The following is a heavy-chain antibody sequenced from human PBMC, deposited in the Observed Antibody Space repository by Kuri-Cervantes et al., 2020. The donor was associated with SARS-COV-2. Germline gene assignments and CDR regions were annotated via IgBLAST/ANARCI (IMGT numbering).Heavy chain of an antibody. V-gene: IGHV3-33*01. CDR3: TTSWGIAAAGSRCPAGRCDY. Sequence: GESLKISCAASGFTFSSYGMHWVRQAPGKGLEWVAVIWYDGSNKYYADSVKGRFTISRDNSKNTLYLQMNSLRAEDTAVYYCTTSWGIAAAGSRCPAGRCDYWGQGTLVTVSS. CDR1: GFTFSSYG. J-gene: IGHJ4*02. D-gene: IGHD6-13*01. CDR2: IWYDGSNK.